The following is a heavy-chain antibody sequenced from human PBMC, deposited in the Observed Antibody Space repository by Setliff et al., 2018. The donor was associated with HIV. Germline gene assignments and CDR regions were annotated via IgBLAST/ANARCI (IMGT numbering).Heavy chain of an antibody. V-gene: IGHV4-38-2*02. CDR3: ARDIQAAGTGWFDP. CDR2: IYHSGST. CDR1: GYSISSDYY. J-gene: IGHJ5*02. D-gene: IGHD6-13*01. Sequence: KPSETLSLTCAVSGYSISSDYYWGWIRQPPGKGLEWIGSIYHSGSTYYNSSLKSRITISLDTSKNQFSLKLSSVTAADTAVYYCARDIQAAGTGWFDPWGQGTLVTVSS.